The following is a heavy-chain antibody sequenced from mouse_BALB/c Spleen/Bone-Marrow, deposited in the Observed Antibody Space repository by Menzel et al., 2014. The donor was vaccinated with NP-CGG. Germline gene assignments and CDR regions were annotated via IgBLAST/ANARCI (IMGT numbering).Heavy chain of an antibody. CDR3: ARYDGYSDNAMDY. D-gene: IGHD2-3*01. V-gene: IGHV7-3*02. Sequence: EAKVVESGGGLVQPGGSLRLSCATSGFTFTDYYMNWVRQPPGKALEWLGFIRNRANGYTTEFSASVKGRFTISRDNSQSILYLQINTLRAEDSATYYCARYDGYSDNAMDYWGQGTSVTVSS. CDR2: IRNRANGYTT. CDR1: GFTFTDYY. J-gene: IGHJ4*01.